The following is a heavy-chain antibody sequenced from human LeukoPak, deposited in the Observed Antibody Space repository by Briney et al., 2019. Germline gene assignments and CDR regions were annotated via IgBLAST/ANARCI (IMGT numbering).Heavy chain of an antibody. CDR1: GGSISSYY. CDR3: ARGPRSSPPRRSPRFDY. CDR2: IYYSGST. V-gene: IGHV4-59*12. J-gene: IGHJ4*02. D-gene: IGHD6-13*01. Sequence: PSETLSLTCTVSGGSISSYYWSWIRQPPGKGLEWIGYIYYSGSTKYNPSLKSRVTISVDTSKNQFSLKLSSVTAADTAVYYCARGPRSSPPRRSPRFDYWGQGTLVTVSS.